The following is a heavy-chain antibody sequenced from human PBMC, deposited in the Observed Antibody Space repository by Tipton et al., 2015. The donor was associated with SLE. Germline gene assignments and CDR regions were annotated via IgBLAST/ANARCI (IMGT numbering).Heavy chain of an antibody. CDR1: GGSISSHY. CDR2: ISYSGSA. CDR3: ARVPTYCSSTSCYTGVDYYGMDV. J-gene: IGHJ6*02. D-gene: IGHD2-2*02. Sequence: TLSLTCTVSGGSISSHYWSWIRQPPEKGLEWIGYISYSGSANYNPSLKSRVTISVDTSKNQFSLKLSSVTAADTAVYYCARVPTYCSSTSCYTGVDYYGMDVWGQGTTVTVSS. V-gene: IGHV4-59*11.